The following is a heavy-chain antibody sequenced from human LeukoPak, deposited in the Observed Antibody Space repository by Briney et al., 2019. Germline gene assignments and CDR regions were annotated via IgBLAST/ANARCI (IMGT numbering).Heavy chain of an antibody. CDR3: ARDRGDGYNDFDY. V-gene: IGHV3-13*01. D-gene: IGHD5-24*01. CDR2: ICTAGDT. J-gene: IGHJ4*02. Sequence: GSLRLSCAASGFTFSSYDMHWVRQAAGKGLEWVSAICTAGDTYYLGSVKGRLTISRENARNSLYLQMNSLRAGDTAVYYCARDRGDGYNDFDYWGQGALVTVSS. CDR1: GFTFSSYD.